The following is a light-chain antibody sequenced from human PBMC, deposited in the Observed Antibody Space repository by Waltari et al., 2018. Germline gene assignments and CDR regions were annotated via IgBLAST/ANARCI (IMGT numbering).Light chain of an antibody. CDR1: KFGDIY. Sequence: SYELTHPPSLSVSPGQTASITRPGVKFGDIYVCWYQQKPGQSPVLVIYQDNKRPSGIPERFSGSNSGNTATLTISGTQAMDEADYYCQAWDISTVFGGGTKLTVL. CDR3: QAWDISTV. J-gene: IGLJ2*01. CDR2: QDN. V-gene: IGLV3-1*01.